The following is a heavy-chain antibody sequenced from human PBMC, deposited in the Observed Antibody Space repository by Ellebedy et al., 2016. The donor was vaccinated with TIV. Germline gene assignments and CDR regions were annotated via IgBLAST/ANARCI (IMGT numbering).Heavy chain of an antibody. D-gene: IGHD2-21*02. CDR3: ARDNGIIGVTNEDNWFDP. V-gene: IGHV4-59*01. Sequence: SETLSLXXTVSDGSIRSYHWSWIRQSPGKGLEWIGYFHYSGTTNYNPSLKSRLSISVDTSKNQFSLNLSSVTAADTGVYYCARDNGIIGVTNEDNWFDPWGQGTLVTVSS. CDR1: DGSIRSYH. J-gene: IGHJ5*02. CDR2: FHYSGTT.